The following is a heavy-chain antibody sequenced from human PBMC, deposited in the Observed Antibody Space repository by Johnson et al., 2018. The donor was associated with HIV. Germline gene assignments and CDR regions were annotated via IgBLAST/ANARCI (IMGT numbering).Heavy chain of an antibody. J-gene: IGHJ3*02. D-gene: IGHD3-10*01. CDR1: GFTFSSYW. CDR3: AKDSSFSYYYSDAFDI. V-gene: IGHV3-30*18. CDR2: ISYDGSDK. Sequence: QVQLVESGGGFVEPGGSLRLSCAASGFTFSSYWMSWVRQAPAKGLEWVAVISYDGSDKYYADSVKGRFTISRDSSKNTLYLQMNSLRAEDTAVYYCAKDSSFSYYYSDAFDIWGQGTMVTVSS.